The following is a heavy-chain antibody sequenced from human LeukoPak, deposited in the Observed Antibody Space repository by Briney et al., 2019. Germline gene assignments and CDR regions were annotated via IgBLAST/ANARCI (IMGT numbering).Heavy chain of an antibody. Sequence: GRSLRLSCAASGFTFSSYGMHWVRQAPGKGLEWVAVISYDGSNKYYADSVKGRFTISRDNSKNTLYLQMNSLRAEDTAVYYCAKTKTGDDYWGQGTLVTVSS. CDR1: GFTFSSYG. CDR2: ISYDGSNK. CDR3: AKTKTGDDY. D-gene: IGHD3-10*01. V-gene: IGHV3-30*18. J-gene: IGHJ4*02.